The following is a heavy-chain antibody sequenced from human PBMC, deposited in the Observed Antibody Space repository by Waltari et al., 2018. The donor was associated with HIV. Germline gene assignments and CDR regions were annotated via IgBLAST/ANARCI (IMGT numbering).Heavy chain of an antibody. CDR2: ISSSCSTI. CDR1: GFTFSSYE. Sequence: EVQLVESGGGLVQPGGSLRLSCAASGFTFSSYEMNWVRQAPGKGLEWVSYISSSCSTIYYADSVKGRFTISRDNAKNSLYLQMNSLRAEDTAVYYCASRLGNDFWSGAGDYWGQGTLVTVSS. J-gene: IGHJ4*02. D-gene: IGHD3-3*01. CDR3: ASRLGNDFWSGAGDY. V-gene: IGHV3-48*03.